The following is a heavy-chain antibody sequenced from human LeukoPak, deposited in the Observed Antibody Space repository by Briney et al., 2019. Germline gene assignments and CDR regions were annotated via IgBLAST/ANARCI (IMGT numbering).Heavy chain of an antibody. D-gene: IGHD5-18*01. J-gene: IGHJ4*02. Sequence: SETLSLTCAVYGGSFSGYYWSWIRQPPGKGLEWIGEINHSGSTNYNSSLKSRVTISVDTSKNQFSLKVSSVTAADRAVYYCAREKLRRYRYGYAHWGQGTLVTVSS. CDR2: INHSGST. CDR1: GGSFSGYY. CDR3: AREKLRRYRYGYAH. V-gene: IGHV4-34*01.